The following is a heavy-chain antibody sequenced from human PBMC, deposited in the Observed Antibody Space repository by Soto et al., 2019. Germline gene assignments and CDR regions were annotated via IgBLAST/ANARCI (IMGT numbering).Heavy chain of an antibody. D-gene: IGHD4-17*01. Sequence: PGKGLEWIGEINHSGSTNYNPSLKSRVTISVDTSKNQFSLKLSSVTAADTAVYYCARGLYGDLYFFDYWGQGTLVTVSS. J-gene: IGHJ4*02. CDR2: INHSGST. V-gene: IGHV4-34*01. CDR3: ARGLYGDLYFFDY.